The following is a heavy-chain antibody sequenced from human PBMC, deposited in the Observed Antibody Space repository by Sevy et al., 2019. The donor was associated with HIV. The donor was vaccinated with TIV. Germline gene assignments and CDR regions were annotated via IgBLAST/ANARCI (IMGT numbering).Heavy chain of an antibody. D-gene: IGHD3-9*01. J-gene: IGHJ4*02. CDR2: LSDSGVST. CDR3: ARDRATSATGTLFDY. CDR1: GFTSSSYA. Sequence: GGSLRLSCAASGFTSSSYAMSWVRQPPGRGLEWVSTLSDSGVSTHYADSVKGRFTISRDNSKNILYLQMNSLRAEDTAVYYCARDRATSATGTLFDYWGQGTLVTVSS. V-gene: IGHV3-23*01.